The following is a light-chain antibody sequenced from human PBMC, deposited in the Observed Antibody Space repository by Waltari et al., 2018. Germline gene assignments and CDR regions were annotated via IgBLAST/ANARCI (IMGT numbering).Light chain of an antibody. CDR3: SSFTSKRTVV. CDR2: DVS. J-gene: IGLJ3*02. Sequence: QSALTQPASVSGSPGQSITISCSGSRSDVGDYNYVSWYQQHPGKAPKLLIYDVSKRHSGASNRFSGSKSGNTASLPLSGLQAEDEADYYCSSFTSKRTVVFGGGTKVTVL. V-gene: IGLV2-14*03. CDR1: RSDVGDYNY.